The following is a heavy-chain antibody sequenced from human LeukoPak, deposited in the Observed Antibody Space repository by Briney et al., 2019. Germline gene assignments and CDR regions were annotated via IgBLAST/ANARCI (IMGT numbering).Heavy chain of an antibody. Sequence: PGGSLRLSCAASGFTFSSYGMHWVRQAPGKGLEWVAVIWYDGSNKYYADSVKGRFTISRDNSKNTLYLQMNSLRAEDTAVYYCARDSGHYDSSGYLDYWGQGTLVTVSS. CDR3: ARDSGHYDSSGYLDY. D-gene: IGHD3-22*01. V-gene: IGHV3-33*01. CDR2: IWYDGSNK. CDR1: GFTFSSYG. J-gene: IGHJ4*02.